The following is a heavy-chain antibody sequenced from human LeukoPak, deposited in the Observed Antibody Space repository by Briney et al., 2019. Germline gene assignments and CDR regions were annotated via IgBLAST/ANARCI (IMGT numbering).Heavy chain of an antibody. V-gene: IGHV3-23*01. CDR3: AKAEGYDILTGLDY. CDR2: IGASGGST. Sequence: GGSLRLSCAPSGFTVSSYAMSWVRQAPGKGLEWVSGIGASGGSTYYADSVKGRFTISRDNSKNTLYLQMNSLRTEDTAVYYCAKAEGYDILTGLDYWGQGTLLTASS. D-gene: IGHD3-9*01. CDR1: GFTVSSYA. J-gene: IGHJ4*02.